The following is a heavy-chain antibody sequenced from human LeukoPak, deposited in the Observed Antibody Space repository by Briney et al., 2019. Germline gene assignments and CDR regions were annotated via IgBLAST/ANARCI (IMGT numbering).Heavy chain of an antibody. CDR1: GFTFSSYG. CDR3: AKGSGNGYGSGPFDY. D-gene: IGHD3-10*01. V-gene: IGHV3-23*01. J-gene: IGHJ4*02. Sequence: GGTLRLSCAASGFTFSSYGMSWVRQAPGKGLEWVSAISTDAGETHYADSVKGRFTISRDNSKNTVSLQMSSLRAEDTALYYCAKGSGNGYGSGPFDYWGQGTLVTVSS. CDR2: ISTDAGET.